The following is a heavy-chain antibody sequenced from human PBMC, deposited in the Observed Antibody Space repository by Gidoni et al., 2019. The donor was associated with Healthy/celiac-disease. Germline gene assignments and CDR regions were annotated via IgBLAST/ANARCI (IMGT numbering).Heavy chain of an antibody. CDR2: IYYRGST. Sequence: QVQLQESGPGLVNPSQTLHLTCTVPGGSISSGGYYWSCIRQPPGKGLEWIVYIYYRGSTYYNPSLKSRVTISVDTSKKQFSLKLSSVTAADTAVYYCARELGLRDGGWYFDLWGRGTLVTVSS. J-gene: IGHJ2*01. CDR3: ARELGLRDGGWYFDL. CDR1: GGSISSGGYY. D-gene: IGHD1-7*01. V-gene: IGHV4-31*03.